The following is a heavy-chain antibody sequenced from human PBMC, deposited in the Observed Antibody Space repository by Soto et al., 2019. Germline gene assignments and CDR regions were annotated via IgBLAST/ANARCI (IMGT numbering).Heavy chain of an antibody. CDR1: GGSISSGGYY. J-gene: IGHJ4*02. D-gene: IGHD4-4*01. V-gene: IGHV4-31*03. Sequence: SETLSLTCTVSGGSISSGGYYWSWIRQHPGKGLEWIGYIYYSGSTYYNPSLKSRVTISVDTSKNQFSLKLSSVTAADTAVYYCAREVPETPPYTVTPYYFDYWGQGTLVTVSS. CDR2: IYYSGST. CDR3: AREVPETPPYTVTPYYFDY.